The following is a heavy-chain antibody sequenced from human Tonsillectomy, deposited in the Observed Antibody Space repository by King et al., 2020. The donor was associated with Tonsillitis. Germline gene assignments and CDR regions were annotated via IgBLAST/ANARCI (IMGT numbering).Heavy chain of an antibody. J-gene: IGHJ1*01. V-gene: IGHV3-11*01. CDR2: ITNSGGTI. CDR3: ARRGVAAAGSVGVFFQH. D-gene: IGHD6-13*01. Sequence: VQLVESGGGLVKPGGSLRLSCAASGFTFSDYYMGWIRQAPGKGLEWVSYITNSGGTIYYAVSVKGRFTVSRDNAKNSLYLQMNSLRAEDTAVYYCARRGVAAAGSVGVFFQHWGQGTLVTVSS. CDR1: GFTFSDYY.